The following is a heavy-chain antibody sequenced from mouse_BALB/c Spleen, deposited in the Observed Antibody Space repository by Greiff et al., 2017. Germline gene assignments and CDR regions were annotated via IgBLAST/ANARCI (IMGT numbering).Heavy chain of an antibody. D-gene: IGHD2-1*01. Sequence: VQLVESGAELARPGASVKMSCKASGYTFTSYTMHWVKQRPGQGLEWIGYINPSSGYTNYNQKFKDKATLTADKSSSTAYMQLSSLTSEDSAVYYCARGTYGNYGAMDYWGQGTSVTVSA. CDR1: GYTFTSYT. V-gene: IGHV1-4*01. J-gene: IGHJ4*01. CDR2: INPSSGYT. CDR3: ARGTYGNYGAMDY.